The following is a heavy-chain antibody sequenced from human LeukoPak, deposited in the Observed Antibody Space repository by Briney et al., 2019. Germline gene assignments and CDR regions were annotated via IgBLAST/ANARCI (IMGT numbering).Heavy chain of an antibody. CDR2: IYPRDGST. J-gene: IGHJ4*02. CDR1: GYSFTSNY. Sequence: ASVKVSCKASGYSFTSNYIHWVRQAPGQGLEWMGMIYPRDGSTSYAQKPQGRVTVTRDTSTSTVHMELSGLRSEDTAVYYCARDQEAFDYWGQGTLVTVSS. CDR3: ARDQEAFDY. V-gene: IGHV1-46*01.